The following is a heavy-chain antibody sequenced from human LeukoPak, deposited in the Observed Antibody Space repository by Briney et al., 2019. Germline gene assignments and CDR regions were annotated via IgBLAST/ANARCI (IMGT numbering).Heavy chain of an antibody. V-gene: IGHV1-18*01. J-gene: IGHJ4*02. CDR2: ISAY. CDR1: GYTFTSYG. Sequence: ASVKVSCKASGYTFTSYGINWVRQAPGQGLEWMGWISAYAQEFQGRVTMTIDTSTGTAYMELRSLRSDDTTVYYCARRFNYYDSSGYYKGSYLNYWDLGTLVTVSS. D-gene: IGHD3-22*01. CDR3: ARRFNYYDSSGYYKGSYLNY.